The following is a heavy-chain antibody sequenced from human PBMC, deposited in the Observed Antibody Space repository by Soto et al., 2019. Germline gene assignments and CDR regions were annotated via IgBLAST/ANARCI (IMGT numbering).Heavy chain of an antibody. V-gene: IGHV4-59*01. CDR1: GGSISNYY. Sequence: QVQLQESGPGLVKPSETLSLTCTVSGGSISNYYWSWIRQIPEKGLEWIGYIYNSGSPIYNPSLKTRVTLSIDTSKNQCSLNLTSVTAADTAVYYCASDSGYDLGSFDYWGQGTLVTVSS. CDR3: ASDSGYDLGSFDY. CDR2: IYNSGSP. D-gene: IGHD5-12*01. J-gene: IGHJ4*02.